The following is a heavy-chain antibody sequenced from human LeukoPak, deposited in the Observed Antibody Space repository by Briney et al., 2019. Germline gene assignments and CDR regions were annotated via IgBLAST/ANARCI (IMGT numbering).Heavy chain of an antibody. CDR3: AKDSMDITGKKGGFDY. J-gene: IGHJ4*02. CDR1: GFSFRGYT. Sequence: GGSLRLSCAASGFSFRGYTMHWVRQAPGKGLEWVSLISWDGGSTYYADSVKGRFTISRDNSKNSLYLQMNSLRAEDTALYYCAKDSMDITGKKGGFDYWGQGTLVTVSS. V-gene: IGHV3-43D*03. D-gene: IGHD1-20*01. CDR2: ISWDGGST.